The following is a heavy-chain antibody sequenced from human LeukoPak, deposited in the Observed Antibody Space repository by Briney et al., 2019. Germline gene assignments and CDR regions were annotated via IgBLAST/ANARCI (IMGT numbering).Heavy chain of an antibody. CDR3: ARRSPYDISSTFADY. CDR2: VYPGDSAT. D-gene: IGHD6-6*01. J-gene: IGHJ4*02. CDR1: GYTFTNYW. V-gene: IGHV5-51*01. Sequence: GESLKISCKGSGYTFTNYWIGWVRQMPGKGLEWMAMVYPGDSATKYSPSFRGQVTISADTSITTAYLQWRSLKASDTAMYYCARRSPYDISSTFADYWGQGTPVTVPS.